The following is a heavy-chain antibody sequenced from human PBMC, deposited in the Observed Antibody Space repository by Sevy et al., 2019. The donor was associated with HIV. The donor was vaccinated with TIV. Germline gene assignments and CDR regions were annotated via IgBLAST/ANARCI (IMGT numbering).Heavy chain of an antibody. CDR1: GGSISSGGYY. V-gene: IGHV4-31*03. Sequence: SETLSLTCTVSGGSISSGGYYWSWIRQHPGKGLEWIGYIYYSGSTYYNPSLKSRVTISVDTSKNQFSLKLSSVTAADTAVYYCARDKVAAAVFHYYGMDVWGQGTTVTVSS. D-gene: IGHD6-13*01. J-gene: IGHJ6*02. CDR2: IYYSGST. CDR3: ARDKVAAAVFHYYGMDV.